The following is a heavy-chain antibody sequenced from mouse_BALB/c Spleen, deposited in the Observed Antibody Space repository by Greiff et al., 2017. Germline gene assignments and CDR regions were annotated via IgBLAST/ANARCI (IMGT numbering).Heavy chain of an antibody. Sequence: EVNVVESGGDLVKPGGSLKLSCAASGFTFSSYGMSWVRQTPDKRLEWVATISSGGSYTYYPDSVKGRFTISRDNAKNTLYLQMSSLKSEDTAMYYCARQRNGYDYFDYWGQGTTLTVSS. D-gene: IGHD2-2*01. V-gene: IGHV5-6*01. CDR3: ARQRNGYDYFDY. CDR2: ISSGGSYT. J-gene: IGHJ2*01. CDR1: GFTFSSYG.